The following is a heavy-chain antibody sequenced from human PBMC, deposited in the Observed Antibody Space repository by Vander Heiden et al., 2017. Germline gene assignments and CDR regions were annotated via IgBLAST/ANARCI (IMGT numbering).Heavy chain of an antibody. CDR1: GGSISRGGYY. CDR2: IYYSGST. V-gene: IGHV4-31*03. J-gene: IGHJ5*02. D-gene: IGHD2-15*01. Sequence: QVQLQESGPGLVKPSQTLSLTCTVPGGSISRGGYYWSWIRQHPGKGLEWIGYIYYSGSTYYNPSLKSRVTISVDTSKNQFSLKLSSVTAADTAVYYCAREHIVVVVAATPYNWFDPWGQGTLVTVSS. CDR3: AREHIVVVVAATPYNWFDP.